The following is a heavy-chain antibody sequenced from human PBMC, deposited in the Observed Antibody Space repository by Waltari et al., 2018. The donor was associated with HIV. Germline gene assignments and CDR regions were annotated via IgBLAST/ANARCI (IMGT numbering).Heavy chain of an antibody. J-gene: IGHJ6*02. CDR3: ARAPRRCSSTSCAYGYYYYGMDV. Sequence: QVQLQQWGAGLLKPSETLSLPCAGHGGSFSGYYWCWIRQPPGKGQEWIGEINHSGSTNYNPSLKSRVTISVDTSKTQFSLKLSSVTAADTAVYYCARAPRRCSSTSCAYGYYYYGMDVWGQGTTVTVSS. D-gene: IGHD2-2*01. CDR1: GGSFSGYY. V-gene: IGHV4-34*01. CDR2: INHSGST.